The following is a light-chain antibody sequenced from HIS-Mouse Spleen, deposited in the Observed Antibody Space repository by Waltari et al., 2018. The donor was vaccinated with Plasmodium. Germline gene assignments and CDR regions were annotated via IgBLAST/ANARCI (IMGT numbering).Light chain of an antibody. J-gene: IGLJ2*01. CDR2: EVS. V-gene: IGLV2-8*01. CDR1: SSDGGGYNY. CDR3: SSYAGSNNLV. Sequence: QSALTQPPSASGSPGQSVTIPCTGTSSDGGGYNYVSWYQQHPGKAPKLMIYEVSKRPSGVPDGFSGSKSGNTASLTVSGLQAEDEADYYCSSYAGSNNLVFGGGTKLTVL.